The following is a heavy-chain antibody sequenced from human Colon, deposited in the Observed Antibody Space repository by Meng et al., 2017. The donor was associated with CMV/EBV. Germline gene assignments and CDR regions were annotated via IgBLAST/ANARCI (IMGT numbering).Heavy chain of an antibody. D-gene: IGHD4-17*01. J-gene: IGHJ4*02. CDR3: ATDPSTVTNNY. V-gene: IGHV3-64*02. Sequence: GESLKISCAASGFSFSTSSMHWVRQAPGKGLEYVSAISSDGRNKYYADSLKGRFTISRDNSKNTLYLEMGSLRPEDMAVYYCATDPSTVTNNYWGQGTLVTVSS. CDR1: GFSFSTSS. CDR2: ISSDGRNK.